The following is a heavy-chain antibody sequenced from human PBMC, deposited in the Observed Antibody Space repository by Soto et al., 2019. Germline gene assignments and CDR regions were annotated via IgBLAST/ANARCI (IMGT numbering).Heavy chain of an antibody. D-gene: IGHD3-22*01. CDR2: ISGGGSTT. CDR3: AKARKYSSPYDS. J-gene: IGHJ5*01. CDR1: GFMFGSYA. Sequence: EVHLLESVGGLVQPGGSLRLSCATSGFMFGSYAMNWVRQAPGKGLEWVSVISGGGSTTNYADSVRGRFTTSRDSSTDTVYLQLYSLRVEDTAVYYCAKARKYSSPYDSWGQGTLVTVSS. V-gene: IGHV3-23*01.